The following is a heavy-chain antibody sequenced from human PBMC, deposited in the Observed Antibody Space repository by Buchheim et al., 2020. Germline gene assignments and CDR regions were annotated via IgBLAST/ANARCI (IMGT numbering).Heavy chain of an antibody. CDR2: IRSSGSTT. Sequence: EVQLVESGGGLVQPGGSLRLSCAASGFTISSYEMNWVRQAPGKGLEWVSYIRSSGSTTYYADSVKGRFTISRDNAKNSLYLQMNSLRAEDTAFYYCAREYCSSTSCSYFDYWGQGTL. J-gene: IGHJ4*02. D-gene: IGHD2-2*01. CDR3: AREYCSSTSCSYFDY. V-gene: IGHV3-48*03. CDR1: GFTISSYE.